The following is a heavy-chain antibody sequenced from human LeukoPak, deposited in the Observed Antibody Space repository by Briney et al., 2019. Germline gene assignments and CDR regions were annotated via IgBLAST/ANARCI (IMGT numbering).Heavy chain of an antibody. V-gene: IGHV3-66*01. Sequence: TGGSLRLSCAASGFTVSSKYMGWVRQAPGKGLEWVSVIHPGGTIYYADSVKGTFTISRDNSKNTLYLEMNTLRVEDTAVYFCARGSDYDILTGPYFDYWGQGTLVTVSS. CDR1: GFTVSSKY. CDR2: IHPGGTI. J-gene: IGHJ4*02. CDR3: ARGSDYDILTGPYFDY. D-gene: IGHD3-9*01.